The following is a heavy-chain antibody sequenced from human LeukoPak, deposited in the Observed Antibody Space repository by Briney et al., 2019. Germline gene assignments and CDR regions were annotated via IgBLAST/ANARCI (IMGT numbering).Heavy chain of an antibody. Sequence: SETLSLTCTVSGGSISSSSYYWGWIRQPPGKGLEWIGSIYYSGSTYYNPSLKSRVTMSVDTSKNQFSLKLSSVTAADTAVYYCARDRGSGWYSGSWFDPWGQGTLVTVSS. CDR3: ARDRGSGWYSGSWFDP. V-gene: IGHV4-39*07. J-gene: IGHJ5*02. CDR1: GGSISSSSYY. CDR2: IYYSGST. D-gene: IGHD6-19*01.